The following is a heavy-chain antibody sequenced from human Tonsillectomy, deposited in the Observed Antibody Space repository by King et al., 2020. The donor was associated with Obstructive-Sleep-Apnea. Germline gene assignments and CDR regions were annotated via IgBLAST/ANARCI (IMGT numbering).Heavy chain of an antibody. Sequence: VPLQESGPGLVKPAETLSLTCTVSGGSISSYYWSWIRQPPGKGLDWVAYISYTGNTNYNPSLKSRVTISIDMSKNQFSLKLSSVTAADTAVYYCAGHGGYYDAGYFDYWGQGALVTVSS. CDR1: GGSISSYY. CDR3: AGHGGYYDAGYFDY. J-gene: IGHJ4*02. D-gene: IGHD3-3*01. V-gene: IGHV4-59*08. CDR2: ISYTGNT.